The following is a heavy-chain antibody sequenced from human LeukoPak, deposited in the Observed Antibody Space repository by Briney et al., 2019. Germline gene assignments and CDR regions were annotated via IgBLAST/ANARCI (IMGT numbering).Heavy chain of an antibody. V-gene: IGHV4-30-4*08. J-gene: IGHJ4*02. CDR1: GGSTSSGENY. CDR2: IYHSGST. CDR3: ARGLAYYNFWSAFYFFDY. D-gene: IGHD3-3*01. Sequence: PSEILSLTCTVSGGSTSSGENYWTWVRQPPGKGLEWLGCIYHSGSTYYNPSLKSRVTMSVDTSKNQFSLKLTSVTAADTAVYYCARGLAYYNFWSAFYFFDYWGQGALVTVSS.